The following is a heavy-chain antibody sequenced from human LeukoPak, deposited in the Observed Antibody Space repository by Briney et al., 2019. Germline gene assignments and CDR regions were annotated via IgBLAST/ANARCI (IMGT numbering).Heavy chain of an antibody. J-gene: IGHJ2*01. CDR2: IWYDGSNK. CDR1: GFTFSSYG. CDR3: AKDRDCGGSCYWYFDL. Sequence: GGSLRLSCAASGFTFSSYGMHWVRQAPGKGLEWVAVIWYDGSNKYYADSVKGRFTISRDNSKNTLYLQTNSLRAEDTAVYYCAKDRDCGGSCYWYFDLWGRGALVTVSS. D-gene: IGHD2-15*01. V-gene: IGHV3-33*06.